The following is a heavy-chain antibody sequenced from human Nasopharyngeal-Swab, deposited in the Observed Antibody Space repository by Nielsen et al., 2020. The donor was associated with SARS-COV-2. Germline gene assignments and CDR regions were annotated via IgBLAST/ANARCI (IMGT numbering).Heavy chain of an antibody. CDR2: IHYIVST. Sequence: SETLSLTCTVSGDSIRSSSYHWGWIRQPPGKGLEWIGSIHYIVSTYYNPSLKSRVTISVDTSKNQFSLKLSSVTATDTAVYYCARQVAAAEEFQHWGQGTLVTVAS. CDR1: GDSIRSSSYH. D-gene: IGHD6-13*01. CDR3: ARQVAAAEEFQH. J-gene: IGHJ1*01. V-gene: IGHV4-39*01.